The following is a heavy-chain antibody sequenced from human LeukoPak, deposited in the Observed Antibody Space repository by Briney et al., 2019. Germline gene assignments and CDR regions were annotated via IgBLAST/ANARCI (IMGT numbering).Heavy chain of an antibody. CDR1: GFTFSSYS. CDR3: ARVGYYYDSSGTAHYYYYGMDV. D-gene: IGHD3-22*01. J-gene: IGHJ6*02. Sequence: GGSLRLSCAASGFTFSSYSMNWVRQAPGKGLELVSSISSSSSYIYYADSVKGRFTISRDNAKNSLYLQMNSLRAEDTAVYYCARVGYYYDSSGTAHYYYYGMDVWGQGTTVTVSS. CDR2: ISSSSSYI. V-gene: IGHV3-21*01.